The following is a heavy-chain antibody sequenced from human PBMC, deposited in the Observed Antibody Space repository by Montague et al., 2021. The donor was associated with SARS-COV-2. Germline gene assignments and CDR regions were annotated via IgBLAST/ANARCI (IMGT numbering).Heavy chain of an antibody. V-gene: IGHV4-39*01. CDR2: IFYSGTT. CDR1: GASISSSENS. CDR3: ARHVTFGGVVVALDY. D-gene: IGHD3-16*02. J-gene: IGHJ4*02. Sequence: SETLSLTCTVSGASISSSENSWGWIRQSPGMGLEWFGSIFYSGTTYFNPSLRSRIAISVDTSKNQFSLKVTSVTAADTAVYYCARHVTFGGVVVALDYWGQGHLVSVSS.